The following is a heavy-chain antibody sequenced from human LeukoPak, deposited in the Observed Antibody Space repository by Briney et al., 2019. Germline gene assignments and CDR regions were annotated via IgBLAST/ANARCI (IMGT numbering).Heavy chain of an antibody. CDR2: IKSKTDGGTT. Sequence: GGSLRLSCAASGFTFSNAWMSWVRQAPGKGLEWVGRIKSKTDGGTTDYAAPVKGRFNISRDDSKNTLYLQMNSLKTEDTAVYYCTTRRGYSYGSPHYWGQGTLVTVSS. V-gene: IGHV3-15*01. CDR3: TTRRGYSYGSPHY. J-gene: IGHJ4*02. D-gene: IGHD5-18*01. CDR1: GFTFSNAW.